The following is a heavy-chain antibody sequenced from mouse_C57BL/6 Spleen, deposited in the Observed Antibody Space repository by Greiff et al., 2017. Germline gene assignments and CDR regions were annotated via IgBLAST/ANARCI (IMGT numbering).Heavy chain of an antibody. Sequence: EVKVEESGGGLVQPGGSMKLSCVASGFTFSNYWMNWVRQSPEKGLEWVAQIRLKSDNYATHYAESVNGRFTISRDDSKSSVYLQMNNLRAEDTGIYYCTGTVTVYYFDYWGQGTTLTVSS. J-gene: IGHJ2*01. CDR2: IRLKSDNYAT. V-gene: IGHV6-3*01. CDR3: TGTVTVYYFDY. D-gene: IGHD1-1*01. CDR1: GFTFSNYW.